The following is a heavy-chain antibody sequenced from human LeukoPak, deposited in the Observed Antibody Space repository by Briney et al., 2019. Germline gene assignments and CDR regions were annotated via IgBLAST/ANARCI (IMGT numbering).Heavy chain of an antibody. Sequence: GGSLRLSCVASGFSFSSAWMNWVRQAPGKGLEWVGRIKSTIAGATTDYSEPVNGRFTISRDDSKKTLYLEMRRLTIEDTGVYFCSTDYRGSQRPIDYWGQGTEVTVSS. V-gene: IGHV3-15*01. CDR2: IKSTIAGATT. D-gene: IGHD3-10*01. J-gene: IGHJ4*02. CDR3: STDYRGSQRPIDY. CDR1: GFSFSSAW.